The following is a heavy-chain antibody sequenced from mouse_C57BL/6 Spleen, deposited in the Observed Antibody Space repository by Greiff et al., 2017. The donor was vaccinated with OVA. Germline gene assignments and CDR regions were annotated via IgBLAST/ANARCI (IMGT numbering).Heavy chain of an antibody. V-gene: IGHV1-64*01. Sequence: QVQLKQPGAELVKPGASVKLSCKASGYTFTSYWMHWVKQRPGQGLEWIGMIHPNSGSTNYNEKFKSKATLTVDKSSSTAYMQLSSLTSEDSAVYYCARWGSGSFDYWGQGTTLTVSS. CDR3: ARWGSGSFDY. CDR2: IHPNSGST. J-gene: IGHJ2*01. CDR1: GYTFTSYW.